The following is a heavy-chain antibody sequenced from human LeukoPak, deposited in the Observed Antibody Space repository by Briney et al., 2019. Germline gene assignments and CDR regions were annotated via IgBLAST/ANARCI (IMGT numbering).Heavy chain of an antibody. CDR2: ISGSGGST. Sequence: GGSLRLSCAASGFTFSSYAMSWVRQAPGKGLEWVSAISGSGGSTYYADSVKGRFTISRDNSKNTLYLQMNSLRAEDTAVYYCAKVVLLWLGEFPNYFDYWGQGTLVTVSS. V-gene: IGHV3-23*01. D-gene: IGHD3-10*01. CDR1: GFTFSSYA. J-gene: IGHJ4*02. CDR3: AKVVLLWLGEFPNYFDY.